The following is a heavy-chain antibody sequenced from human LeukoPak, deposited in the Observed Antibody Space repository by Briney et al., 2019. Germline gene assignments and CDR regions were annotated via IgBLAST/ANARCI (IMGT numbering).Heavy chain of an antibody. Sequence: GGSLRLSCAASGFTFSSYSMNWVRQAPGKGLEWVSYISSSSTIYYADSVKGRFTISRDNAKNSLYLQMNSLRAEDTAVYYCARGMGPLGATWPFDPWGQGTLVTVSS. D-gene: IGHD1-26*01. V-gene: IGHV3-48*01. CDR2: ISSSSTI. J-gene: IGHJ5*02. CDR3: ARGMGPLGATWPFDP. CDR1: GFTFSSYS.